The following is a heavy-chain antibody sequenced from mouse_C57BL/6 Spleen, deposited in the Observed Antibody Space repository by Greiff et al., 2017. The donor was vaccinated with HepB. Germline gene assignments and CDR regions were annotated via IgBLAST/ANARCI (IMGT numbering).Heavy chain of an antibody. CDR2: IDPEDGDT. D-gene: IGHD2-5*01. CDR1: GFNIKDYY. J-gene: IGHJ1*03. Sequence: EVQLQQSGAELVRPGASVKLSCTASGFNIKDYYMHWVKQRPEQGLEWIGRIDPEDGDTEYAPKFQGKATMTADTSSNTAYLQLSSLTSEDTAVYYCTFPYYSNPSYWYFDVWGTGTTVTVSS. CDR3: TFPYYSNPSYWYFDV. V-gene: IGHV14-1*01.